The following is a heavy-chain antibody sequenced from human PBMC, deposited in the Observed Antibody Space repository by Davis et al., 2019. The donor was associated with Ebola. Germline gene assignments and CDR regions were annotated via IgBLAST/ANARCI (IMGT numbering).Heavy chain of an antibody. D-gene: IGHD1-26*01. CDR1: GFTFSTSW. CDR3: AKDLQSGIYYGRFDY. J-gene: IGHJ4*02. V-gene: IGHV3-74*01. Sequence: GESLKISCAASGFTFSTSWMHWVRQAPGEGLEWVSRINSDGSTTRYADSVKGRFTISRDNSKNTLYLQMNSLRAEDTAVYYCAKDLQSGIYYGRFDYWGQGTLVTVSS. CDR2: INSDGSTT.